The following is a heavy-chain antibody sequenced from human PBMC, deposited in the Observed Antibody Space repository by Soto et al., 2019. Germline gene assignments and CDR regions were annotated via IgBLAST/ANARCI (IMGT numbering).Heavy chain of an antibody. CDR3: AKMTSSGWYDPVFH. CDR2: ISGSSSNI. D-gene: IGHD6-19*01. J-gene: IGHJ4*02. V-gene: IGHV3-11*01. Sequence: QVQLVESGGGLVKPRGSLRLSCVASGFSFSDYYMSWVRQAPGKGLEWISYISGSSSNIYYADSVKGRFTISRENAENSVFLKMNNLRAEDTARYYCAKMTSSGWYDPVFHWGQGTLVTVSS. CDR1: GFSFSDYY.